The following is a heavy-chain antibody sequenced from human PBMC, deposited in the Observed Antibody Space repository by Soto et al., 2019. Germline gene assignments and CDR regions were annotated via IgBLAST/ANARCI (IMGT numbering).Heavy chain of an antibody. V-gene: IGHV3-33*01. Sequence: GGSLRLSCAASGFTFSSYGMHWVRQAPGKGLEWVAVIWYDGSNKYYADSVKGRFTISRDNSKNTLYLQMNSLRAEDTAVYYCARVGSSGWTNYYYYMDVWGKGTTVTVSS. D-gene: IGHD6-19*01. CDR1: GFTFSSYG. CDR2: IWYDGSNK. CDR3: ARVGSSGWTNYYYYMDV. J-gene: IGHJ6*03.